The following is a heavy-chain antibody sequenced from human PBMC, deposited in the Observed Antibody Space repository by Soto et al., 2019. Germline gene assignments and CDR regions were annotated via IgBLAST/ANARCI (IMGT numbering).Heavy chain of an antibody. Sequence: SQTLSLTCTVSGGSISSYYWSWIRQPPGKGLEWIGYIYYSGSTNYNPSLKSRVTISVDTSKNQFSLKLSSMTAADTAVYYCARTEELGYCSSTSRYTGNWFAPWGQGTLVTVSS. CDR3: ARTEELGYCSSTSRYTGNWFAP. CDR2: IYYSGST. J-gene: IGHJ5*02. V-gene: IGHV4-59*01. D-gene: IGHD2-2*02. CDR1: GGSISSYY.